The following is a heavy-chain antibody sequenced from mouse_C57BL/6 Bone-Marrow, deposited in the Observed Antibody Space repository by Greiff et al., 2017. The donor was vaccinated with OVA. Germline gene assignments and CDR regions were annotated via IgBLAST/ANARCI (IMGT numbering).Heavy chain of an antibody. CDR2: IDPENGDT. D-gene: IGHD2-5*01. CDR1: GFNIKDDY. CDR3: TTDYSNLY. J-gene: IGHJ2*01. V-gene: IGHV14-4*01. Sequence: VQLQQSGAELVRPGASVKLSCTASGFNIKDDYMHWVKQRPEQGLEWIGWIDPENGDTEYASKFQGKATITADTSSNTAYLQLSSLTSEDTAVYYCTTDYSNLYWGQGTTLTVSS.